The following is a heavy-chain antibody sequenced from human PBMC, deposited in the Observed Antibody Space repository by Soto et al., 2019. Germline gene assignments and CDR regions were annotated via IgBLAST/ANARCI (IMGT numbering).Heavy chain of an antibody. V-gene: IGHV3-30-3*01. J-gene: IGHJ4*02. CDR1: GFTFSSYA. CDR3: ASDLSRDGNRGY. D-gene: IGHD1-1*01. CDR2: ISYDGSNK. Sequence: QVQLVESGGGVVQPGRSLRLSCAASGFTFSSYAMHWVRQAPGKGLEWVAVISYDGSNKYYADFVKGRFTISRDNSKNTLYLQMNSLRAEDTAVYYCASDLSRDGNRGYWGQGTLVTVSS.